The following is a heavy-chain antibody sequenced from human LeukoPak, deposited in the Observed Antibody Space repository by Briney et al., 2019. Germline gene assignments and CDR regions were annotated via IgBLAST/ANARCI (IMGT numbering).Heavy chain of an antibody. V-gene: IGHV3-48*01. CDR3: ARDHDFAFDN. D-gene: IGHD2-21*02. CDR1: GFTFSTYP. J-gene: IGHJ4*02. CDR2: IRDSGTT. Sequence: GGSLNPSCPPPGFTFSTYPMTWFRQPPGKGLKWISHIRDSGTTEYADSVKGRFTISRDNAKNTLYLQLSSLRAEDTAVYYCARDHDFAFDNWGQGNLVTVSS.